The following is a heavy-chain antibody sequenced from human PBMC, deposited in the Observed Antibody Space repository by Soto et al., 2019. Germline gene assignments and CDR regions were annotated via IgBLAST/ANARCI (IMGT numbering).Heavy chain of an antibody. CDR2: ISTIASTI. D-gene: IGHD6-25*01. V-gene: IGHV3-11*01. CDR1: GFIFSDYY. CDR3: ARENTRLHYGMDV. J-gene: IGHJ6*02. Sequence: PGGSLRLSCAASGFIFSDYYMTWIRQAPGKGLEWVSYISTIASTIYYADSVKGRFTISRDNAKNSLYLQMNSLSPEDTAVYYCARENTRLHYGMDVWGQGTTVTVSS.